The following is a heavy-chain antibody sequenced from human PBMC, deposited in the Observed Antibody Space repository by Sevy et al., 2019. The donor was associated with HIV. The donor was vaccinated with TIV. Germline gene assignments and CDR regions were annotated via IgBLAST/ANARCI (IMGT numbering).Heavy chain of an antibody. Sequence: SETLSITCAVSGVSISSGAYSWNWIRQPPGKGLEWIGYIYHTGNTYYNPSLKSRITISLDRSKNQFSLRLSSVTAADTAVYFCARDGGPMSTPGSFDIWGQGTSVTVSS. D-gene: IGHD3-16*01. CDR2: IYHTGNT. CDR3: ARDGGPMSTPGSFDI. J-gene: IGHJ3*02. V-gene: IGHV4-30-2*01. CDR1: GVSISSGAYS.